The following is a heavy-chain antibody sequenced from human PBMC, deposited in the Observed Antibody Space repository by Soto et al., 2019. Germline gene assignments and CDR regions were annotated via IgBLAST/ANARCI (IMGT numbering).Heavy chain of an antibody. V-gene: IGHV1-18*01. D-gene: IGHD4-17*01. J-gene: IGHJ4*02. CDR2: MNSNSGKT. CDR1: GYSYTTFG. CDR3: VRDRLTVTGTKCFDY. Sequence: QVQLVQSGAEVKKPGASVKVSCKPSGYSYTTFGNSWVRQAPGQGLEWMGWMNSNSGKTDYAQKFQGRVTMTTDTFTRTAYMDLRSLTSDDTAVYFCVRDRLTVTGTKCFDYWGQGTLVTVSS.